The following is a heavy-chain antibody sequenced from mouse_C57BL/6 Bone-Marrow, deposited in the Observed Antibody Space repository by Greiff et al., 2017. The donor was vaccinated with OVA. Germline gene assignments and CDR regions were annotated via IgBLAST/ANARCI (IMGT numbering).Heavy chain of an antibody. Sequence: EVKVVESGGGLVKPGGSLKLSCAASGFTFSDYGMHWVRQAPEKGLEWVAYISRGSSTIYYADTVKGRFTISRDNAKNTLFLQMTSLRSEDTAMYYCARRLWLRRRTFNAMDYWGQGTSVTVSS. CDR1: GFTFSDYG. D-gene: IGHD2-2*01. CDR3: ARRLWLRRRTFNAMDY. J-gene: IGHJ4*01. CDR2: ISRGSSTI. V-gene: IGHV5-17*01.